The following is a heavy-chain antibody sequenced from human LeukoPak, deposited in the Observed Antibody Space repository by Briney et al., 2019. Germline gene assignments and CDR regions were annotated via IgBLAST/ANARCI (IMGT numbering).Heavy chain of an antibody. J-gene: IGHJ5*02. CDR3: ARAVTMVRGVWNWFDP. CDR2: IKQDGSEK. V-gene: IGHV3-7*01. D-gene: IGHD3-10*01. CDR1: GFTFSSYW. Sequence: PGGSLRLSCAASGFTFSSYWMSWVRQAPGKGLEWVANIKQDGSEKYYVDSVKGRFTISRDNAKNSLYPQMNSLRDEDTAVYYCARAVTMVRGVWNWFDPWGQGTLVTVSS.